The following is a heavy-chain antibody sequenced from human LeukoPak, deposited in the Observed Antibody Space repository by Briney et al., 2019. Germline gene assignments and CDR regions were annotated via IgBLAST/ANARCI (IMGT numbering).Heavy chain of an antibody. Sequence: PGGSLRLSCAASGFTFSSYWMSWVRQAPGKGLEWVANIKQDGSEKYYVDSVKGRFTISRDNAKNSLYLQMNSLRAEDTAVYYCARDTPSSSWYPIDYWGQGTLVTVSS. J-gene: IGHJ4*02. CDR3: ARDTPSSSWYPIDY. CDR1: GFTFSSYW. V-gene: IGHV3-7*01. CDR2: IKQDGSEK. D-gene: IGHD6-13*01.